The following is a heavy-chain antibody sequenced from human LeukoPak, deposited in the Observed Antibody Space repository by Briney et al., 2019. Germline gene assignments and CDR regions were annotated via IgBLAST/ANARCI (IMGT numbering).Heavy chain of an antibody. CDR1: GGSISSYY. Sequence: SETLSLTCTVSGGSISSYYWSWIRQPPGKGLEWIGYIYYSGSTNYNPSLKSRVTISVDTSKNQFSLKLSSVTAADTAVYYCARLYGSGSGVDYWGQGTLVTVSS. CDR3: ARLYGSGSGVDY. CDR2: IYYSGST. V-gene: IGHV4-59*08. J-gene: IGHJ4*02. D-gene: IGHD3-10*01.